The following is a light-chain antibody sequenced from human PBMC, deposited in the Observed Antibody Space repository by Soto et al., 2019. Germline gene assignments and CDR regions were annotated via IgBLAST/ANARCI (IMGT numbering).Light chain of an antibody. CDR1: QSVSSAS. V-gene: IGKV3-20*01. CDR3: QQYSSPPMYT. CDR2: AAS. Sequence: EIVLTQSPGTLSLSPGESATLSCRASQSVSSASLVWYQQRPGQAPRLLIYAASSRATGIPDRFTGSGSGTDFTLTVSRLEPEYFSVYYCQQYSSPPMYTFGQGTKLEIK. J-gene: IGKJ2*01.